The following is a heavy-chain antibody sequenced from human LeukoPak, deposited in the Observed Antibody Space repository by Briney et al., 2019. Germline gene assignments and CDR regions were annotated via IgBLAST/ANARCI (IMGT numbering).Heavy chain of an antibody. CDR3: ARDTPIPAAGTLTDAFDF. CDR1: GFTFSTYW. D-gene: IGHD6-13*01. CDR2: IKQDGSEK. Sequence: PGGPLRLSCALSGFTFSTYWMSWVRQAPGKGLEWVANIKQDGSEKYYVDSVKGRFTISRDNAKNSLYLQMNSLRAEDTAVYYCARDTPIPAAGTLTDAFDFWGQATMVTVSS. V-gene: IGHV3-7*01. J-gene: IGHJ3*01.